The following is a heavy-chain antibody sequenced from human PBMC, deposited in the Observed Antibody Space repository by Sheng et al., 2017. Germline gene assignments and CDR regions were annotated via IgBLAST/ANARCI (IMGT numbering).Heavy chain of an antibody. D-gene: IGHD6-19*01. CDR2: IYYSGST. J-gene: IGHJ6*03. Sequence: QLQLQESGPGLVKPSETLSLTCTVSGGSISSSSYYWGWIRQPPGKGLEWIGSIYYSGSTYYNPSLKSRVTISVDTSKNQFSLKLSSVTAADTAVYYCARRGIAVAGTYMDVWGKGTTGHRL. CDR3: ARRGIAVAGTYMDV. CDR1: GGSISSSSYY. V-gene: IGHV4-39*01.